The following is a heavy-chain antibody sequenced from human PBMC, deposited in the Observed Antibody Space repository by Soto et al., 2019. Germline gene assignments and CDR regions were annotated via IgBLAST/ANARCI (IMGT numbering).Heavy chain of an antibody. J-gene: IGHJ6*02. V-gene: IGHV6-1*01. CDR1: GDSVSSNSAA. CDR2: TYYRSELYN. D-gene: IGHD6-6*01. Sequence: WKTLSLTCSLSGDSVSSNSAAWNWIRQSPTRAIEGLGRTYYRSELYNDSAVSFKSRITINPYTSKNQFSLQLTSVTPDETAVYYCERSIPARRVLYYYSGMDVWGQGTTVTVSS. CDR3: ERSIPARRVLYYYSGMDV.